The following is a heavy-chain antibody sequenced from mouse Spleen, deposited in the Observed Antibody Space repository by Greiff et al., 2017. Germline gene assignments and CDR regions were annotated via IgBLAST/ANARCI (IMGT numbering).Heavy chain of an antibody. CDR3: ARGVTTVRGYFDY. CDR1: GFNIKDYY. CDR2: IDPEDGET. V-gene: IGHV14-2*01. J-gene: IGHJ2*01. D-gene: IGHD1-1*01. Sequence: EVKLMESGAELVKPGASVKLSCTASGFNIKDYYMHWVKQRTEQGLEWIGRIDPEDGETKYAPKFQGKATITADTSSNTAYLQLSSLTSEDTAVYYCARGVTTVRGYFDYWGQGTTLTVSS.